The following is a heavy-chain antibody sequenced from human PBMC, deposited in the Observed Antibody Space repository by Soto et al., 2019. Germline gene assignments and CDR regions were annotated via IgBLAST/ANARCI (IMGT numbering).Heavy chain of an antibody. D-gene: IGHD2-15*01. V-gene: IGHV1-2*02. J-gene: IGHJ4*02. CDR3: AGGGSSSPPFFDY. CDR1: GYTFTGYY. CDR2: INPNSGGT. Sequence: ASVKVSCKASGYTFTGYYMHWVRQAPGQGLEWMGWINPNSGGTNYAKKFQGRVTMTRDTSISTAYMELSRLRSDDTAVYYCAGGGSSSPPFFDYWGQGTLVTVSS.